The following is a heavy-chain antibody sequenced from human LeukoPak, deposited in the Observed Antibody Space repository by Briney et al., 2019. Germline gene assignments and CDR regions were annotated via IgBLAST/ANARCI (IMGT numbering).Heavy chain of an antibody. CDR3: AHGSAQYYEY. CDR1: GPTLSNVW. D-gene: IGHD2-15*01. CDR2: IRSQTAGGTT. J-gene: IGHJ1*01. V-gene: IGHV3-15*07. Sequence: GGSLRLSCAVSGPTLSNVWMNWVRQAPGKGLEWVGRIRSQTAGGTTDFAAPVKGRFSISRDDSKNSLYLQMNSLTSEDTAVYYCAHGSAQYYEYWGQGTLVTVSS.